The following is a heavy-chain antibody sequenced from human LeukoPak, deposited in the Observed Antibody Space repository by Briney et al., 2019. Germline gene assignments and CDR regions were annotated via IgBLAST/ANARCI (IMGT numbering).Heavy chain of an antibody. CDR2: IRYDGSNK. J-gene: IGHJ3*02. Sequence: GGSLRLSCAASGFTFSSYGMHWVRQAPGKGLEWVAFIRYDGSNKYYADSVKGRFTISRDNSKNTLYLQMNSLRAEVTAVYYCAKRGKLFGAFDIWGQGTMVTVSS. V-gene: IGHV3-30*02. CDR1: GFTFSSYG. D-gene: IGHD3-16*01. CDR3: AKRGKLFGAFDI.